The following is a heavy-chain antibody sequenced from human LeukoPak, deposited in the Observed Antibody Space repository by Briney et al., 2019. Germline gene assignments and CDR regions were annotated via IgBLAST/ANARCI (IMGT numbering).Heavy chain of an antibody. CDR3: VKGLRLRIISFEY. D-gene: IGHD5-12*01. V-gene: IGHV3-64D*06. J-gene: IGHJ4*02. CDR1: GFTFRSYA. Sequence: GGSLRLSCSASGFTFRSYAMRWVRQAPGKGLEYVSAISSNGGSTYYADSVKGRFTISRDNSKNTLYLQMSSLRAEDTAVYYCVKGLRLRIISFEYWGQGTLVTASS. CDR2: ISSNGGST.